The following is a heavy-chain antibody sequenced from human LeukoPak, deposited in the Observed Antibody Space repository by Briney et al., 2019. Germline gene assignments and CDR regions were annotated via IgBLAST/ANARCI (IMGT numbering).Heavy chain of an antibody. V-gene: IGHV4-59*01. Sequence: PSETLSLTCTVSGGSISSYYWSWVRQPPGKGLEWMGYIYYSGSTNYNPSLKSPVTISVHTSKTQFSLKLSSVTAADTAVYYCAREDRAMVRGVIPPSYYYYYMDVWGKGTTVTVSS. J-gene: IGHJ6*03. CDR1: GGSISSYY. D-gene: IGHD3-10*01. CDR3: AREDRAMVRGVIPPSYYYYYMDV. CDR2: IYYSGST.